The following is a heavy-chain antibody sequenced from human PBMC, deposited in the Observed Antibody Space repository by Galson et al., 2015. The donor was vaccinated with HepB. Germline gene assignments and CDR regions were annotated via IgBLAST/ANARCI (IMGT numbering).Heavy chain of an antibody. Sequence: SVKVSCKASGYTFSGYYIHWVRQAPGQGLEWMGKISPSGGSTTYAQKFQGRVTMTKDTSTGTAFMELSSLRSEDMAVYFCARDVCSGGRCLYLDYWGQGTLVTVSS. J-gene: IGHJ4*02. V-gene: IGHV1-46*01. CDR3: ARDVCSGGRCLYLDY. CDR2: ISPSGGST. CDR1: GYTFSGYY. D-gene: IGHD2-15*01.